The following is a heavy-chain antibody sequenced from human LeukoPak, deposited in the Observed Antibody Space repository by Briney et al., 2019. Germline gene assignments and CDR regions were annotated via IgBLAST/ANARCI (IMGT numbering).Heavy chain of an antibody. CDR3: ARELTGEAMNV. CDR1: GFTFSSYG. D-gene: IGHD7-27*01. V-gene: IGHV3-30*03. Sequence: PGGSLRLSCAASGFTFSSYGMHWVRQAPGKGLEWVAVISYDGSDKYYADSVKGRFTISRDNSKNTLYLQMNSLRAEDTAVYFCARELTGEAMNVWGQGTTVTVSS. CDR2: ISYDGSDK. J-gene: IGHJ6*02.